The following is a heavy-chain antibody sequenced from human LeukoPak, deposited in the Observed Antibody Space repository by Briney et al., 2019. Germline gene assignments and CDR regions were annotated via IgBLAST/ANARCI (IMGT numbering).Heavy chain of an antibody. CDR3: AKDHQWVYVYYFDY. CDR1: GFTFSSCG. D-gene: IGHD3-10*02. Sequence: GGSLRLSCAASGFTFSSCGMQWVRQAPGKGLEWVAVISFDGSDKYYADSVKGRFTISRDNSKNTLYLQMNSLRAEDTAVYYCAKDHQWVYVYYFDYWGQGALVTVSS. V-gene: IGHV3-30*18. J-gene: IGHJ4*02. CDR2: ISFDGSDK.